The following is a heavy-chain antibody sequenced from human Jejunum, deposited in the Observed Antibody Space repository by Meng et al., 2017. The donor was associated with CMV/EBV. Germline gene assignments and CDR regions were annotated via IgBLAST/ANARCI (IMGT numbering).Heavy chain of an antibody. CDR1: GFRVSSNF. CDR2: IYSGGGT. J-gene: IGHJ4*02. D-gene: IGHD6-6*01. CDR3: ASPPPIGAALDY. V-gene: IGHV3-66*01. Sequence: VWVVVWGGGLVRPGGVRRLSCAASGFRVSSNFLGWVRQAPGKGLGWVSIIYSGGGTDYADSVKGRFTISRDNSKNTLYLQMNSLGAEDTAVYYCASPPPIGAALDYWGQGTLVTVSS.